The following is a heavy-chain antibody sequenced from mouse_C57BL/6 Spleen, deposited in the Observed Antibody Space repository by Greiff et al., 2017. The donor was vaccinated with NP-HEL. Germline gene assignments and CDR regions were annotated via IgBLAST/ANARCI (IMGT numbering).Heavy chain of an antibody. V-gene: IGHV1-54*01. J-gene: IGHJ1*03. Sequence: VQLQQSGAELVRPGTSVKVSCKASGYAFTNYLIEWVKQRPGQGLEWIGVINPGSGGTNYNEKFKGKATLTADKSSSTAYMQLSSLTSEDSAVYFCAREDYYGSSLSYWYFDVWGTGTTVTVSS. CDR3: AREDYYGSSLSYWYFDV. CDR2: INPGSGGT. D-gene: IGHD1-1*01. CDR1: GYAFTNYL.